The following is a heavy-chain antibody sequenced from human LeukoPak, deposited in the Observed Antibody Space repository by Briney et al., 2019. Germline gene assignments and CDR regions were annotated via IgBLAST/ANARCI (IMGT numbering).Heavy chain of an antibody. D-gene: IGHD5-12*01. CDR1: GYTFTGYY. J-gene: IGHJ4*02. CDR2: INPNSGGT. Sequence: ASVNVSCKSSGYTFTGYYMHWVRQAPGQGLEWMGWINPNSGGTNYAQKFQGRVTKTRDTSISTAYIDLSRLRFYDTAVYYCAREWLRLDPYFDYWGQGTLVTVSS. V-gene: IGHV1-2*02. CDR3: AREWLRLDPYFDY.